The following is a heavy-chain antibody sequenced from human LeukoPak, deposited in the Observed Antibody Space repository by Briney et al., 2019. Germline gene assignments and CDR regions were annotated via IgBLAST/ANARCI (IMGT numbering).Heavy chain of an antibody. CDR2: IYYRGTA. Sequence: SETLSLSCTVSGGSMNYYYWSWIRQPPGQGLEWIGYIYYRGTANYLPSLKDRVDISIDTSKNQFSLRLYSATAADTAVYFCARLARFEELSPRYYFDNWGLGTLVTVSS. CDR1: GGSMNYYY. J-gene: IGHJ4*02. D-gene: IGHD3-16*02. V-gene: IGHV4-59*08. CDR3: ARLARFEELSPRYYFDN.